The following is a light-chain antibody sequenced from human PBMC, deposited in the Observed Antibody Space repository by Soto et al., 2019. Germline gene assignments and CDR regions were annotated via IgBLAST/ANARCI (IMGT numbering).Light chain of an antibody. CDR2: DVN. V-gene: IGLV2-14*03. Sequence: QSVLTQPASVSGSPGQSITISCIGTRSDIGAYNFVSWYQQHPGEVPKLILYDVNVRPSGVSNRFSGSKSGNTASLTISGLQAEDEADYYCTSWTTSTTMIFGGGTKVTVL. CDR3: TSWTTSTTMI. CDR1: RSDIGAYNF. J-gene: IGLJ2*01.